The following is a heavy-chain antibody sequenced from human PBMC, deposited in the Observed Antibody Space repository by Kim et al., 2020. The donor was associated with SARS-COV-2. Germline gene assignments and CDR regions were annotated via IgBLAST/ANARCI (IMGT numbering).Heavy chain of an antibody. CDR3: ARDRGRRFGELRFDP. J-gene: IGHJ5*02. Sequence: SLKSRVTMSVDTSKNQFSLKLSSVTAADTAVYYCARDRGRRFGELRFDPWGQGTLVTVSS. V-gene: IGHV4-4*07. D-gene: IGHD3-10*01.